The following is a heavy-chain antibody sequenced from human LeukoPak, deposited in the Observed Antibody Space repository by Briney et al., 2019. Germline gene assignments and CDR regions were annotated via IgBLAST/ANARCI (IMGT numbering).Heavy chain of an antibody. CDR2: IYYSGST. D-gene: IGHD1-26*01. J-gene: IGHJ5*02. CDR1: GGSISGSSYY. CDR3: ARGSGSYPNWFDP. V-gene: IGHV4-61*01. Sequence: SETLSLTCTVSGGSISGSSYYWSWIRQPPGKGLEWIGYIYYSGSTNYNPSLKSRVTISVDTSKNQCSLKLSSVTAADTAVYYCARGSGSYPNWFDPWGQGTLVTVSS.